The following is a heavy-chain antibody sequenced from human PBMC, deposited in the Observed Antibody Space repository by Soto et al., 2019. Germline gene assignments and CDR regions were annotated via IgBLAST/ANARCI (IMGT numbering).Heavy chain of an antibody. CDR2: INVNGADT. J-gene: IGHJ6*03. Sequence: EVQLLESGGDLVQPGGSLKLSCAASGFIFSSYAMTWVRQAPGKGLEWVSTINVNGADTYYAGSVKGRFTISRDNSKKTVALQMHSLGAEDTAGYYCTKDGGVPQYYYYLDVWGKGTTVTVSS. CDR3: TKDGGVPQYYYYLDV. CDR1: GFIFSSYA. V-gene: IGHV3-23*01. D-gene: IGHD2-8*02.